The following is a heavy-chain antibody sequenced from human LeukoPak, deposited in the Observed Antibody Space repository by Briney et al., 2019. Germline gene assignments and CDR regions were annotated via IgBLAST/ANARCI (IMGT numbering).Heavy chain of an antibody. Sequence: GGSLRLSCEASGFTFSHYSMSWIRQAPGKRPEWISFISSDNITKYYEPSVKGRFTISRDNARNSLYLQMNSLRAEDTAVYYCARDSGYEGNFDYWGQGTLVTVSS. CDR2: ISSDNITK. D-gene: IGHD5-12*01. CDR1: GFTFSHYS. V-gene: IGHV3-48*01. CDR3: ARDSGYEGNFDY. J-gene: IGHJ4*02.